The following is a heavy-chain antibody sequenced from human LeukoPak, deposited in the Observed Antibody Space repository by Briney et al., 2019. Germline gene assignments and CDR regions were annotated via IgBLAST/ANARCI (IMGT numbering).Heavy chain of an antibody. V-gene: IGHV3-21*06. CDR2: ISSSTGYI. CDR3: AKDRHGYCSSTSCTFPGGY. CDR1: GFTFSTYT. J-gene: IGHJ4*02. D-gene: IGHD2-2*01. Sequence: GGSLRLSCTASGFTFSTYTMSWVRQAPGKGLEWVSSISSSTGYIYYADSVKGRFTISRDNAKNSLYLQMNSLRAEDTAVYYCAKDRHGYCSSTSCTFPGGYWGQGTLVTVSS.